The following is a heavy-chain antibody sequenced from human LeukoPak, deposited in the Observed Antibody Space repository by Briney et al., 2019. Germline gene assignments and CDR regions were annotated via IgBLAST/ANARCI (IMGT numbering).Heavy chain of an antibody. CDR1: GYAFTNYY. D-gene: IGHD1-26*01. Sequence: ASVNVSCKASGYAFTNYYMHWVRQAPGQRLEWMGWINAGDGSTRYSQKFQGRVTITRDTSASTAFMELSSLRSEDTAVYYCARVSGGTYWGQGTLVTVSS. CDR3: ARVSGGTY. J-gene: IGHJ4*02. CDR2: INAGDGST. V-gene: IGHV1-3*01.